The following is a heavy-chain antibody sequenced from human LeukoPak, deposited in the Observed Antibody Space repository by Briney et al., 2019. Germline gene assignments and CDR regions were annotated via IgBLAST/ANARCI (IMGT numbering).Heavy chain of an antibody. J-gene: IGHJ5*02. V-gene: IGHV3-49*04. D-gene: IGHD6-19*01. Sequence: GRSLRLSCTASGFTFGDYGMNWVRQAPGKGLEWVGFIRSKAYGGTTEYAASVKGRFTISRDDSKTIAYLQMNSLKTEDTAVYLCTRVGHSSGWYNWFDPWGQGTLVAVSS. CDR3: TRVGHSSGWYNWFDP. CDR1: GFTFGDYG. CDR2: IRSKAYGGTT.